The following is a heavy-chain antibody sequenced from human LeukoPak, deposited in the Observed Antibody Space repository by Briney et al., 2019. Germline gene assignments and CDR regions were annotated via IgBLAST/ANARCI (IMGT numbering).Heavy chain of an antibody. CDR3: ARDTPGYCSSTSCYTRAFDI. V-gene: IGHV1-69*05. Sequence: SVKVSCKASGGTFSSYAISWVRQAPGQGLEWMGGIIPIFGTANYAQKFQGRVTITTDESTSTAYMELSSLRSEDTAVYYCARDTPGYCSSTSCYTRAFDIWGQGTMVTVSP. CDR1: GGTFSSYA. J-gene: IGHJ3*02. D-gene: IGHD2-2*02. CDR2: IIPIFGTA.